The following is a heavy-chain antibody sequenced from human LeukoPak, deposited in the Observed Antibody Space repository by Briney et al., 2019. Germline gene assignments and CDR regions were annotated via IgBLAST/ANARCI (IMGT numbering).Heavy chain of an antibody. V-gene: IGHV3-23*01. CDR2: ISDSGGST. CDR3: AKDTSIGRYCTNGVCSPFDY. J-gene: IGHJ4*02. D-gene: IGHD2-8*01. Sequence: GGSLRLSCAASGFTFSSYAMSWVRQAPGKGLEWVSAISDSGGSTYDADSVKGRFTISRDNSKNTLYLQMNSLRAEDTAVYYCAKDTSIGRYCTNGVCSPFDYWGQGTLSPSPQ. CDR1: GFTFSSYA.